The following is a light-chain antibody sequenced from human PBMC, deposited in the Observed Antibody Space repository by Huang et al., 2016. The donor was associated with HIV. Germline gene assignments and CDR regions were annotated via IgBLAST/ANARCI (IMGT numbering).Light chain of an antibody. CDR1: QSVSSN. CDR3: QQNNNWPPLFT. J-gene: IGKJ3*01. Sequence: EIVMTQSPATLSASPGERATLSCRASQSVSSNLAWYQQKPGQAPRLLSYGASTRATCIPARFSGSGSGTEFTLTISSLQSEDFAVYYCQQNNNWPPLFTFGPGTKVDIK. V-gene: IGKV3-15*01. CDR2: GAS.